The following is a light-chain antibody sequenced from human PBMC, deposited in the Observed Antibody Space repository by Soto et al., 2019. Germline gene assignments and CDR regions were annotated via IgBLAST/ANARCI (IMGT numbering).Light chain of an antibody. CDR1: QSVNSD. V-gene: IGKV3-15*01. CDR3: QQYNNGPPYT. CDR2: GAS. Sequence: EIVMTQPPATLSVSPGDRATLSCTASQSVNSDLAWYQQKPGQSPRLLIYGASTRATGVPARFSGSGSGTEFTLTITSLQSEDFAIYYCQQYNNGPPYTFGQGTKLEIK. J-gene: IGKJ2*01.